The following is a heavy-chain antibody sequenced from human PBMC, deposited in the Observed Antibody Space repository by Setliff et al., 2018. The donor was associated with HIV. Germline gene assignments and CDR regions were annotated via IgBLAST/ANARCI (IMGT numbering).Heavy chain of an antibody. J-gene: IGHJ4*02. CDR3: AKDRVPDGLWAIDY. CDR1: EFTFTKSA. CDR2: ISANGGST. V-gene: IGHV3-23*01. D-gene: IGHD3-16*01. Sequence: GGSLRLSCTVSEFTFTKSAMNWVRQAPGKGLEWVSVISANGGSTYSADSVKGRFTISRDNTKNTVYLQMNSLRAEDTGTYYCAKDRVPDGLWAIDYWGQGATVTVSS.